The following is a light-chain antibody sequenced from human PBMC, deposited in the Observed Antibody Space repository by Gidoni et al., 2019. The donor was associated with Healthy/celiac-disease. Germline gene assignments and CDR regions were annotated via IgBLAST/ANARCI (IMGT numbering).Light chain of an antibody. Sequence: IVLTQSPRTLSLSPGERATLSCRASQSVSSSYLAWYQQKPGQAPRLLIYGASRRATGIPDRFSGSGSGTDFTLTISRLEPEDFAVYYCQQYGSAPHTFGQGTKGGNQT. J-gene: IGKJ1*01. CDR3: QQYGSAPHT. V-gene: IGKV3-20*01. CDR1: QSVSSSY. CDR2: GAS.